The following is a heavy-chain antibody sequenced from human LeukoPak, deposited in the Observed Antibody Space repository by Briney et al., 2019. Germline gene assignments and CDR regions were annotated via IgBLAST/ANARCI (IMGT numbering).Heavy chain of an antibody. D-gene: IGHD3-22*01. CDR1: GFTFSSYW. Sequence: PGGSLRLSCAASGFTFSSYWMSWVRQAPGKGLEWVANIKQDESEIYYVGSAKGRFTIPRDNAKSSLYLQMNSLRAEDTAMYYCVRVDNSGYLDFWGQGTLVTVSS. CDR3: VRVDNSGYLDF. J-gene: IGHJ4*02. V-gene: IGHV3-7*01. CDR2: IKQDESEI.